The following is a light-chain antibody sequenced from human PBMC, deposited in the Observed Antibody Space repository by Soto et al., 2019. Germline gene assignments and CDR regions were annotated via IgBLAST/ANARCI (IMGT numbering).Light chain of an antibody. V-gene: IGLV1-40*01. Sequence: QSVLTQPPSVSGAPGQRVTISCTGSSSNIGAGYDVHWYQQLPGTAPKLLIYGNSNRPSGVPDRFSGSKSGTSASLAITGLQAEDEADYYCQYYDSSLSGRGYVFGTGTKVTVL. CDR1: SSNIGAGYD. CDR3: QYYDSSLSGRGYV. J-gene: IGLJ1*01. CDR2: GNS.